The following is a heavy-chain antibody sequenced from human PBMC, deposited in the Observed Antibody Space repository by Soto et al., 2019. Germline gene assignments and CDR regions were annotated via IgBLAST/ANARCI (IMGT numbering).Heavy chain of an antibody. V-gene: IGHV4-28*01. CDR3: AGTSRLKTGQLDD. CDR1: RYSLDPATW. Sequence: SETLSLSCAVPRYSLDPATWSGWIRHPPEKGLEWVGFIYYTGTTYYNLSLKNRVTMSADTARDQFSLNLASMTAADTAVYYCAGTSRLKTGQLDDGGQGVLVT. CDR2: IYYTGTT. J-gene: IGHJ3*01. D-gene: IGHD3-9*01.